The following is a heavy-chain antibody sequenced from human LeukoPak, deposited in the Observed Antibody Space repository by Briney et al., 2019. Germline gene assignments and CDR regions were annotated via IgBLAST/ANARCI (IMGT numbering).Heavy chain of an antibody. D-gene: IGHD3-9*01. Sequence: GGSLRLSCAASGFTFSSYWMHWVRQAPGKGLEWVSAIGYAGDTHYSGSVKGRFTISRENAKNSLYLQMDSLRAGDTAVYYCARGNILTGYMYWGQGTLVTVSS. J-gene: IGHJ4*02. CDR1: GFTFSSYW. CDR2: IGYAGDT. V-gene: IGHV3-13*04. CDR3: ARGNILTGYMY.